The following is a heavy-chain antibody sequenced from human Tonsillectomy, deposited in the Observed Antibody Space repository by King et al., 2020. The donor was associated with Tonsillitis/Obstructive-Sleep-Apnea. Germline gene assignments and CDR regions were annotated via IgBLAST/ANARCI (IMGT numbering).Heavy chain of an antibody. CDR1: GYTLTELS. V-gene: IGHV1-24*01. J-gene: IGHJ6*03. D-gene: IGHD1-1*01. CDR2: FDPEDGET. CDR3: AAGGALQLVLSYYYYMDV. Sequence: VQLVQSGAEVKKPGASVKVSCKVSGYTLTELSMHWVRQAPGKGLEWMGRFDPEDGETIYAQKFQGRVTMTEDTSTDTAYMELSSLRSEDTAVYYCAAGGALQLVLSYYYYMDVWGKGTTVTVSS.